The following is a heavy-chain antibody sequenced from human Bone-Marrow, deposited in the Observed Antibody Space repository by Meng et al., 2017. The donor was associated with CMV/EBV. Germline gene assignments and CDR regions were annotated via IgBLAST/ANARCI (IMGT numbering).Heavy chain of an antibody. V-gene: IGHV1-2*02. CDR3: ARVVNDLEWLLSGAGWFDP. CDR1: GYTFTGYY. CDR2: INPNSGGT. Sequence: ASVKVSCKASGYTFTGYYMHWVRQAPGQGLEWMGWINPNSGGTNYAQKFQGRVTMTRDTSISTAYMELSRLRSDDTAVYYCARVVNDLEWLLSGAGWFDPWGQGTLVTVSS. J-gene: IGHJ5*02. D-gene: IGHD3-3*01.